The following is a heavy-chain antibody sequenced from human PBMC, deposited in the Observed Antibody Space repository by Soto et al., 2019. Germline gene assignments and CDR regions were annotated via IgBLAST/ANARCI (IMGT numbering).Heavy chain of an antibody. CDR2: IIPILGIA. V-gene: IGHV1-69*04. CDR3: ARDRTYDILTGYYQGGDYGMDV. D-gene: IGHD3-9*01. Sequence: SVKVSCKASGGTFSSYTISWVRQAPGQGLEWMGRIIPILGIANYAQKFKGRVTITADKSTSTAYMELSSLRSEDTAVYYCARDRTYDILTGYYQGGDYGMDVWG. CDR1: GGTFSSYT. J-gene: IGHJ6*02.